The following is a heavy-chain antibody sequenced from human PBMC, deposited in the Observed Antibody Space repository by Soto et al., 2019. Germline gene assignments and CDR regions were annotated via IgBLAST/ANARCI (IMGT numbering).Heavy chain of an antibody. CDR3: ARGGFSGSGNFIQGEY. Sequence: GRPMRLSSAASGVTFSSYWMRWISQAPGKGLVWVSRIKSDGSNINYADSVKGRFTISRDNAKNTLYLQMNSLRAEDTAIYYCARGGFSGSGNFIQGEYWGQGTLVTVSS. J-gene: IGHJ4*02. CDR1: GVTFSSYW. CDR2: IKSDGSNI. D-gene: IGHD3-10*01. V-gene: IGHV3-74*01.